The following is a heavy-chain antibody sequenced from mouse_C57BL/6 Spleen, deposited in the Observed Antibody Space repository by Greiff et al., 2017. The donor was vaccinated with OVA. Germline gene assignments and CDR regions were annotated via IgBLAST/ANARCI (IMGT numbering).Heavy chain of an antibody. Sequence: QVQLQQSGAELVKPGASVKISCKASGYAFSSYWMNWVKQRPGKGLEWIGQIYPGDGDTNYNGKFKGKATLTADKSSSTAYMQLSSLTSEDSAVYFCASIYYGNRYFDVWGTGTTVTVSS. CDR3: ASIYYGNRYFDV. V-gene: IGHV1-80*01. D-gene: IGHD2-1*01. CDR2: IYPGDGDT. J-gene: IGHJ1*03. CDR1: GYAFSSYW.